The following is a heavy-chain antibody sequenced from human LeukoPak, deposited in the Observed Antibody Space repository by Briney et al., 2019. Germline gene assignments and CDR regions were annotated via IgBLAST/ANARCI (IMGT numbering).Heavy chain of an antibody. CDR3: AKDLYSSGAFDY. D-gene: IGHD3-22*01. Sequence: TGGSLRLSCAASGFTFSNAWMSWVRQAPGKGLEWVSGISWNSGSIGYADSVKGRFTISRDNAKNSLYLQMNSLRAEDTALYYCAKDLYSSGAFDYWGQGTLVTVSS. CDR1: GFTFSNAW. V-gene: IGHV3-9*01. J-gene: IGHJ4*02. CDR2: ISWNSGSI.